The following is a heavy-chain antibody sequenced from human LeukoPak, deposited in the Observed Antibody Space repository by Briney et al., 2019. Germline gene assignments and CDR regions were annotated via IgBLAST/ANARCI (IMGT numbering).Heavy chain of an antibody. CDR3: ARLGMTSGYYYMDV. D-gene: IGHD1-20*01. CDR1: GFTFSSNS. CDR2: ISSSSSTI. V-gene: IGHV3-21*01. Sequence: GGSLRLSCAASGFTFSSNSMNWVRQAPGKGLEWVSSISSSSSTIHYADSVKGRSTISRDNAKNSLYLQMNSLRAEDTAVYYCARLGMTSGYYYMDVWGKGSTVTVSS. J-gene: IGHJ6*03.